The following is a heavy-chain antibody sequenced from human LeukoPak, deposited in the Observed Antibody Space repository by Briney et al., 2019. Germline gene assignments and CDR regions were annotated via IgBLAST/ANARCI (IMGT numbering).Heavy chain of an antibody. CDR1: GFTFSSYA. Sequence: PGGSLRLSCAASGFTFSSYAMTWVRQAPGKGLEWVANINQDGSETYYVDSVKGRFTISRANPKNSLYLQMNSLRAEDTALYYCARFGSGRQFHYLDFWGQGALVTVSS. V-gene: IGHV3-7*01. J-gene: IGHJ4*02. CDR2: INQDGSET. CDR3: ARFGSGRQFHYLDF. D-gene: IGHD3-10*01.